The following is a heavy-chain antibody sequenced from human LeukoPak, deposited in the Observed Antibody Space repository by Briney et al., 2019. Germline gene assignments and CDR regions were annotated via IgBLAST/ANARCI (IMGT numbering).Heavy chain of an antibody. Sequence: SETLSLTCTVSGGSLRDSAYYWGWIRQPPGKGLDWIASIYYSGVTYFHPSLGSRASIFLDTSSNRFSLELTSVTAADTAVYYCVRHGGTSSLISYSWFDPWGQGFLVTVAS. J-gene: IGHJ5*02. CDR1: GGSLRDSAYY. V-gene: IGHV4-39*01. CDR3: VRHGGTSSLISYSWFDP. CDR2: IYYSGVT. D-gene: IGHD2-2*01.